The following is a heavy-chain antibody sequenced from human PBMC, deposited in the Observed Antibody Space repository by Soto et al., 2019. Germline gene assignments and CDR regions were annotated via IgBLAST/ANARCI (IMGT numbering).Heavy chain of an antibody. D-gene: IGHD1-26*01. CDR1: GYSFTGYY. CDR2: ISPNSGGT. CDR3: GKGRSGDVGVFY. Sequence: QVQLVQSGAEVKKSGASVKISCKASGYSFTGYYIHWVRQAAGQGFEWMGEISPNSGGTKYAQKFQGRVTMTRDTSITTVYMDLSNLSPDDTAVNYCGKGRSGDVGVFYWGQGTLVTVYS. J-gene: IGHJ4*02. V-gene: IGHV1-2*02.